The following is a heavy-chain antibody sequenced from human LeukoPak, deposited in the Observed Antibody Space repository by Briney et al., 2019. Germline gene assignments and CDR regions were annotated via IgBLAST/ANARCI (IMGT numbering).Heavy chain of an antibody. V-gene: IGHV1-18*01. CDR3: ARMILLLGDVLTVPPRGFDY. CDR1: GYTFTTYG. D-gene: IGHD3-9*01. J-gene: IGHJ4*02. CDR2: ISVYNGNT. Sequence: ASVKVSCKASGYTFTTYGISWVRQDPGQGLEWLGGISVYNGNTNYAQKLQGRVTMTTDTSTSTAYMQLRSLRSDDTAVYYCARMILLLGDVLTVPPRGFDYWGQGTLVTVSS.